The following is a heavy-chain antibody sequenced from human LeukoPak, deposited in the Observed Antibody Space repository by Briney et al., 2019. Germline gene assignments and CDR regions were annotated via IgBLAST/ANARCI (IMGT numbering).Heavy chain of an antibody. J-gene: IGHJ4*02. D-gene: IGHD1-26*01. CDR3: ARRTSNPVGAIDY. V-gene: IGHV4-39*01. Sequence: PSETLSLTCTVSGGSISISNYYWGWIRQPPGRGLGWIGSISYSGTYYNPSLKSRLTISVDTSKNHFSLNLRSVTAADTAVNYCARRTSNPVGAIDYWGQGTLVTVSS. CDR2: ISYSGT. CDR1: GGSISISNYY.